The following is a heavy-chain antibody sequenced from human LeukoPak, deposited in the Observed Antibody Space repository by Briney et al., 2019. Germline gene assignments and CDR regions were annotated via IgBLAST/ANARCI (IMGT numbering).Heavy chain of an antibody. CDR1: GFTFSSCG. Sequence: GGSLRLSCAASGFTFSSCGMHWVRQAPGKGLEWVAVKSYDGSNKYYADSVKGRFTISRDNSKNTLFLEMNSLRAEDTAVYYCAKSSSGFWGQGTLVTVSS. V-gene: IGHV3-30*18. CDR2: KSYDGSNK. CDR3: AKSSSGF. J-gene: IGHJ4*02. D-gene: IGHD3-22*01.